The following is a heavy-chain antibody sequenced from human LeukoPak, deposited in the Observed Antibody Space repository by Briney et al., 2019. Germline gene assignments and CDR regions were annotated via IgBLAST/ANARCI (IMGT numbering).Heavy chain of an antibody. D-gene: IGHD4-17*01. V-gene: IGHV3-23*01. J-gene: IGHJ5*02. CDR3: AKSGSTVTTLNWFNP. CDR2: ISGSGAST. Sequence: PGGSLRLSCAASGFTFSSYAMTWVRKAPGKGLEWVSAISGSGASTYFADSVKGRFTISRDNSKNTVYLQMNDLRGEDTAVYYCAKSGSTVTTLNWFNPWGQGTLVTVHS. CDR1: GFTFSSYA.